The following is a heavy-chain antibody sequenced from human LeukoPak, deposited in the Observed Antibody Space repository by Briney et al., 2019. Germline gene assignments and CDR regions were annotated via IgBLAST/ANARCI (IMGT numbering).Heavy chain of an antibody. Sequence: GGSLRLSCAASGFTFSNAWMSWVRQAPGKGLEWVGRIKSKTDGGTTDYAAPVKGRFTISRDDSKNTLYLQMNSLKTEDTAVYYCTASPNAYYDFWSGYSNFDYWGQGTLATVSS. V-gene: IGHV3-15*01. J-gene: IGHJ4*02. CDR2: IKSKTDGGTT. CDR1: GFTFSNAW. CDR3: TASPNAYYDFWSGYSNFDY. D-gene: IGHD3-3*01.